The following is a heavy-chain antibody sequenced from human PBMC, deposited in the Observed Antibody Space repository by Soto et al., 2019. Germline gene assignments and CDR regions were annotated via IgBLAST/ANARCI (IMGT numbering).Heavy chain of an antibody. CDR2: IYSGGST. D-gene: IGHD3-3*01. V-gene: IGHV3-53*01. Sequence: PGGSLRLSCAASGFTFSSYAMSWVRQAPGKGLEWVSVIYSGGSTYYADSVKGRFTISRDNSKNTLYLQMNSLRAEDTAVYYCARDRAIFGVVTYGMDVWGQGTTVTVSS. CDR1: GFTFSSYA. CDR3: ARDRAIFGVVTYGMDV. J-gene: IGHJ6*02.